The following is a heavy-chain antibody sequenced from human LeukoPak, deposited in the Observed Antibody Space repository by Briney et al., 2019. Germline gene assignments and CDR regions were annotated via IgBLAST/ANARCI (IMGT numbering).Heavy chain of an antibody. Sequence: ASVKVSCKASGGTFSSYTISWVRQAPGQGLEWMGRIIPILGIANYAQKFQGRVTITADKSTSTAYMELSSLRSEDTAVYYCARSKTYTMSRDAFDIWGQGTMVTVSS. V-gene: IGHV1-69*02. CDR1: GGTFSSYT. J-gene: IGHJ3*02. D-gene: IGHD3-10*02. CDR3: ARSKTYTMSRDAFDI. CDR2: IIPILGIA.